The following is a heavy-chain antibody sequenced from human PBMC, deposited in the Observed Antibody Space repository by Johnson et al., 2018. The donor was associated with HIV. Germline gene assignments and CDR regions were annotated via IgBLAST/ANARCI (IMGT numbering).Heavy chain of an antibody. V-gene: IGHV3-73*02. CDR3: TKFVGYCSGGGCYTPGDI. CDR1: GFTFSGSA. CDR2: IRSKGVTYAT. D-gene: IGHD2-15*01. J-gene: IGHJ3*02. Sequence: MPLVESGGGLVQPGGSLKLACAASGFTFSGSALHWVRQASGKGLEWIGHIRSKGVTYATAYAASVKGRFTISRDDSKNTAYLQMNSLRTEDTAVYYCTKFVGYCSGGGCYTPGDIWGQGTMVTVSS.